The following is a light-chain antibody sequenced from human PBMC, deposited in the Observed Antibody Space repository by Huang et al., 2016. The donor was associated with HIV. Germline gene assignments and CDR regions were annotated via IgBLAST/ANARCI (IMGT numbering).Light chain of an antibody. CDR2: SAS. J-gene: IGKJ5*01. CDR1: QNINTY. Sequence: DILMTQSPSSLSASVGDRVTITCRASQNINTYLNWYQQKQGKAPNLLIHSASTLQTGVPARFSGSGSGTDFTLTVNSLQPEDSATYYCQQGYSAWITFGQGTRL. V-gene: IGKV1-39*01. CDR3: QQGYSAWIT.